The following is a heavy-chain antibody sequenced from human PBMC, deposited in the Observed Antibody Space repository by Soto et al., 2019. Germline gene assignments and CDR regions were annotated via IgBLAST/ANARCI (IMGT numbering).Heavy chain of an antibody. CDR3: AKAHLQSVLRDPFET. D-gene: IGHD4-4*01. CDR2: ISRSRGNT. Sequence: GGSLRLSCAASGFNFSPYDMTWVRQAPGKGLEWVSTISRSRGNTYYADSVKGRFAISIDNSKNTLFMQMDSLRVDDTAVYFCAKAHLQSVLRDPFETWGQGTMVT. J-gene: IGHJ3*02. V-gene: IGHV3-23*01. CDR1: GFNFSPYD.